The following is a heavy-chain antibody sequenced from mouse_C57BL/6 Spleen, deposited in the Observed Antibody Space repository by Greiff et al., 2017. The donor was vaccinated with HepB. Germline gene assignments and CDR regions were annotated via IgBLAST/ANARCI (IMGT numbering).Heavy chain of an antibody. CDR2: IDPSDSYT. CDR3: ARLPIYYAMDY. V-gene: IGHV1-50*01. J-gene: IGHJ4*01. Sequence: VQLQESGAELVRPGASVKLSCKASGYTFTSYWMQWVKQRPGQGLEWIGEIDPSDSYTNYNQKFKGKATLTVDTSSSTAYMQLSSLTSEDSAVYYCARLPIYYAMDYWGQGTSVTVSS. CDR1: GYTFTSYW.